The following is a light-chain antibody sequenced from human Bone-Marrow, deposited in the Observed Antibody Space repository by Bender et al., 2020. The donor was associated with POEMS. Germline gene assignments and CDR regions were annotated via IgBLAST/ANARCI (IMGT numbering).Light chain of an antibody. Sequence: SYELTQPPSVSVSPGQTARITCSGDALPKHYVNWYQQKPGQAPVLVIHTDTQTPSGIPHRFSGSTSGTTGTLTIIGVHAEDEADYYCQSADNVGSVVFGGGTRLTVL. CDR3: QSADNVGSVV. CDR1: ALPKHY. J-gene: IGLJ2*01. CDR2: TDT. V-gene: IGLV3-25*03.